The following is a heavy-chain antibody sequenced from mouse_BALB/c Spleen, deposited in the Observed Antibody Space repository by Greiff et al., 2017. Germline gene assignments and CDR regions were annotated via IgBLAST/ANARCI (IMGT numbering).Heavy chain of an antibody. CDR2: IWAGGST. CDR3: ASSYYYGSSYPFDY. V-gene: IGHV2-9*02. Sequence: VKLMESGPGLVAPSQSLSITCTVSGFSLTSYGVHWVRQPPGKGLEWLGVIWAGGSTNYNSALMSRLSISKDNSKSQVFLKMNSLQTDDTAMYYCASSYYYGSSYPFDYWGQGTTLTVSS. D-gene: IGHD1-1*01. CDR1: GFSLTSYG. J-gene: IGHJ2*01.